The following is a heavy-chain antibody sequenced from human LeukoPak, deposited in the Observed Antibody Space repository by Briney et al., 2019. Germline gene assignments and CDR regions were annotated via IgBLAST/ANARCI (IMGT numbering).Heavy chain of an antibody. V-gene: IGHV3-64*01. D-gene: IGHD2-2*01. CDR3: AGYCSSTSCPNAFDI. Sequence: GGSLRLSCAASGFTFSSYSMNWVRQAPGKGLEYVSAISSNGGSTYYANSVKGRFTISRDNSKNTLYLQMGSLRAEDMAVYYCAGYCSSTSCPNAFDIWGQGTMVTVSS. CDR1: GFTFSSYS. CDR2: ISSNGGST. J-gene: IGHJ3*02.